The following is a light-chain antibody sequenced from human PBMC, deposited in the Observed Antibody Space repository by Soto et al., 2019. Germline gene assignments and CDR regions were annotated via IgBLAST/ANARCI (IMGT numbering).Light chain of an antibody. CDR3: SSYTSSSTLLYV. J-gene: IGLJ1*01. CDR1: SSDVGGYNY. CDR2: DVS. Sequence: QSVLTQPASVSGSPGQSITISCTGTSSDVGGYNYVSWYQQHPGKAPKLMIYDVSNRPSGVSIRFSGSKSGNTASLTISGLQAEDEADYYCSSYTSSSTLLYVFGTGTKLTVL. V-gene: IGLV2-14*01.